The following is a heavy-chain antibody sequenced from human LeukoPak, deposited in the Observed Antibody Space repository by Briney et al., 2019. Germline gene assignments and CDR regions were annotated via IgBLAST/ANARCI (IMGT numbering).Heavy chain of an antibody. CDR1: GYTFTSYS. V-gene: IGHV1-18*01. CDR3: ARDLLLAADSSGYYGDY. D-gene: IGHD3-22*01. CDR2: TSAYNGNT. J-gene: IGHJ4*02. Sequence: ASVKVSCKASGYTFTSYSISWVRQAPGQGLEWMGWTSAYNGNTNYAQKLQGRVTMTTDTSTSTAYMELRSLRSDDTAVYYCARDLLLAADSSGYYGDYWGQGTLVTVSS.